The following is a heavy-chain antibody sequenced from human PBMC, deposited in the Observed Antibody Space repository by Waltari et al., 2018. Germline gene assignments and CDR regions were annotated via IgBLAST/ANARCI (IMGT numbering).Heavy chain of an antibody. J-gene: IGHJ4*02. CDR2: INTSGST. D-gene: IGHD6-19*01. CDR3: ARDPWYSSGWYSEFDY. CDR1: GGSISSYY. Sequence: QVQLQESGPGLVKPSETLSLTCTVSGGSISSYYWSWIRQPAGKGLEWIGRINTSGSTNYNPSLKSRVTMSVDTSKNQFSLKLSSVTAADTAVYYCARDPWYSSGWYSEFDYWGQGTLVTVSS. V-gene: IGHV4-4*07.